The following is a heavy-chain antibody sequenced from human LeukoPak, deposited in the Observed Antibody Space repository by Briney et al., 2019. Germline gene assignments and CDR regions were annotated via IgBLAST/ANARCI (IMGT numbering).Heavy chain of an antibody. V-gene: IGHV3-9*01. J-gene: IGHJ4*02. CDR2: ISWNSGSI. CDR1: GFTFDDYA. Sequence: GGSLRLSCAASGFTFDDYAMHWVRQAPGKGLEWVSGISWNSGSIGYADSVKGRFTISRDNAKNSLYLQMNSLRAEDTALYYCAKNYYGSGSSSDAFDYWGQGTLVTVSS. D-gene: IGHD3-10*01. CDR3: AKNYYGSGSSSDAFDY.